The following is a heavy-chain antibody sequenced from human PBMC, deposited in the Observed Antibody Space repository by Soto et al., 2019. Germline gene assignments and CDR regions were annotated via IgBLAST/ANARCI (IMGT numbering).Heavy chain of an antibody. CDR2: NYYSGST. CDR1: GGSISSSSYY. J-gene: IGHJ4*02. D-gene: IGHD3-9*01. Sequence: SETLSLTCTVSGGSISSSSYYWGWIRQPPGKGLEWIGSNYYSGSTYYNPSLKSRVTISVDTSKNQFSLKLSSVTAADTAVYYCARHDWAKPFDYWGQGTLVTVSS. V-gene: IGHV4-39*01. CDR3: ARHDWAKPFDY.